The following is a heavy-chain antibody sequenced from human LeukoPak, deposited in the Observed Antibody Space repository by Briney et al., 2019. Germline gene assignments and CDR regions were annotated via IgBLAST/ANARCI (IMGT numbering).Heavy chain of an antibody. Sequence: GASVKVSCTTSGYTFRSYGITWVRQAPGQGLEWLGWISGYNGNTNYAQKLQGRVTMTTDTSTSTAYMELRSLRSDDTAVYYCARDLIALRYFDWLPQISGYWGQGTLVTVSS. CDR2: ISGYNGNT. CDR3: ARDLIALRYFDWLPQISGY. CDR1: GYTFRSYG. V-gene: IGHV1-18*01. D-gene: IGHD3-9*01. J-gene: IGHJ4*02.